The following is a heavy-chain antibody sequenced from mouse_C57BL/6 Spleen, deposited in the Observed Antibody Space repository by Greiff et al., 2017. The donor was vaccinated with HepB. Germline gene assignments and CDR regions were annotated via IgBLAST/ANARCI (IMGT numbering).Heavy chain of an antibody. D-gene: IGHD1-3*01. CDR1: GYAFTNYL. J-gene: IGHJ3*01. V-gene: IGHV1-54*01. CDR2: INPGSGGT. Sequence: QVQLQQSGAELVRPGTSVKVSCKASGYAFTNYLIEWVKQRPGQGLEWIGVINPGSGGTNYNEKFKGKATLTADKSSSTAYMQLSSLTSEDSAVYFCARSGVGDEGFAYWGQGTLVTVSA. CDR3: ARSGVGDEGFAY.